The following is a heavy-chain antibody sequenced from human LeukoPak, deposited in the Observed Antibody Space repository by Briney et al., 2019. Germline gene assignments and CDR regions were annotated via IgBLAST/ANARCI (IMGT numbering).Heavy chain of an antibody. CDR2: IYYSGST. Sequence: PSETLSLTCTVSGGSISSYYWSWIRQPPGKGLEWIGYIYYSGSTNYNPSLKSRLTISVDTSENQISLKLSSVTAADTAVYYCARHGPADSRSYPLDYWGQGTLVTVSS. D-gene: IGHD3-10*01. CDR3: ARHGPADSRSYPLDY. J-gene: IGHJ4*02. V-gene: IGHV4-59*08. CDR1: GGSISSYY.